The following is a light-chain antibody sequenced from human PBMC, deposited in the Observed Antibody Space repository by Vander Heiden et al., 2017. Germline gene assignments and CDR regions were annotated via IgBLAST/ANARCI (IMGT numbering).Light chain of an antibody. V-gene: IGLV2-14*01. Sequence: QSALTHPASLTVSPGQSITISCIGTSSDVGGYNYVSWYQQHPGKAPKLIIYDVGDRPSGVSNRFSGSKSANTASLTISGLQAEDEADYYCCSYTSSATRVFGTGTKVTVL. J-gene: IGLJ1*01. CDR3: CSYTSSATRV. CDR1: SSDVGGYNY. CDR2: DVG.